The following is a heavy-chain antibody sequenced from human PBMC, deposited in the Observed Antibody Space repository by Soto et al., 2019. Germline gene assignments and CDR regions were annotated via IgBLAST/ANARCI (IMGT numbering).Heavy chain of an antibody. D-gene: IGHD2-15*01. Sequence: SETLSLTCTVSGGSISSYYWSWVRQPPGKGLEWIGEIYHSGSTNYNPSLKSRVTISVDKSKNQFSLKLSSVTAADTAVYYCARGISGGRHFDYWGQGTLVTVSS. CDR3: ARGISGGRHFDY. CDR1: GGSISSYY. V-gene: IGHV4-4*02. CDR2: IYHSGST. J-gene: IGHJ4*02.